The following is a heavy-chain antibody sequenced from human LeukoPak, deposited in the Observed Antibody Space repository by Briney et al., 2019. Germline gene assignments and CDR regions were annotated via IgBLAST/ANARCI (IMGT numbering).Heavy chain of an antibody. CDR3: ARESYGSGSYLYYLDY. V-gene: IGHV1-69*01. CDR1: GGTFSSYA. CDR2: IIPIFGTA. D-gene: IGHD3-10*01. Sequence: GSSVKASCKASGGTFSSYAISWVRQAPGQGLEWMGGIIPIFGTANYAQKFQGRVTITADESTSTAYMELSSLRSEDTAVYYCARESYGSGSYLYYLDYWGQGTLVTVSS. J-gene: IGHJ4*02.